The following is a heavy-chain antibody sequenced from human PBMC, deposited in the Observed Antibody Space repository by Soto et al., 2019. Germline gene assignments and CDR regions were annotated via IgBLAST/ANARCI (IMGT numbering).Heavy chain of an antibody. CDR2: IYSGGSI. CDR3: ARVTYYYYYMDV. Sequence: EVQLVESGGGLVQPGGSLRLSCAASGFTVSSNYMSWVRQAPGKGLEWVSVIYSGGSIYYADSVKGRFTISRDNSKNTLYLQMNSLRAEDTAVYYCARVTYYYYYMDVWGKGTTFTVSS. CDR1: GFTVSSNY. J-gene: IGHJ6*03. V-gene: IGHV3-66*01.